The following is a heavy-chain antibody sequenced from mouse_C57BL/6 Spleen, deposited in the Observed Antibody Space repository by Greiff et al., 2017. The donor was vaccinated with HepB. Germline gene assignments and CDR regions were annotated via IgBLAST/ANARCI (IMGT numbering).Heavy chain of an antibody. CDR2: IDPETGGT. CDR1: GYTFTDYE. J-gene: IGHJ3*01. V-gene: IGHV1-15*01. CDR3: TRGITTGRFAY. D-gene: IGHD1-1*01. Sequence: VQLQQSGAELVRPGASVTLSCKASGYTFTDYEMHWVKQTPVHGLEWIGAIDPETGGTAYNQKFKGKAILTADKSSSTAYMELRSLTSEDPAVYYGTRGITTGRFAYWGQGTLVTVSA.